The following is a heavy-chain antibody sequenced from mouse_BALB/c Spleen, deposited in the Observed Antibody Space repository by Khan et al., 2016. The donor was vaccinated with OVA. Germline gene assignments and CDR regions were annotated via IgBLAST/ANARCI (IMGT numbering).Heavy chain of an antibody. D-gene: IGHD4-1*01. Sequence: EVQVVESGGDLVKPGGSLKLSCAASGFTFSSYSMSWVRQTPDKRLEWVATISSDGDYTYYPDSVKGRFTISRANAKNTLYLQMSSLKAEDTAVYYCASHLTGSFAYWGQGTLVTVSA. J-gene: IGHJ3*01. CDR3: ASHLTGSFAY. V-gene: IGHV5-6*01. CDR2: ISSDGDYT. CDR1: GFTFSSYS.